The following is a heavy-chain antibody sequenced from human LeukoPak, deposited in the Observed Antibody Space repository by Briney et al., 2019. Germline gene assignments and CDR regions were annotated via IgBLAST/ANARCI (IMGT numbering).Heavy chain of an antibody. CDR2: TYYRSKWYY. Sequence: SQTLSLTCAISGDSVSSDSVAWNWIRQSPWRGLEWLGRTYYRSKWYYDSAPSVRSRIRVTADTSKNQFSLQLRSVTPDDTAVYYCARDNDFIRDGFFESWGQGTLVTVSS. V-gene: IGHV6-1*01. CDR3: ARDNDFIRDGFFES. D-gene: IGHD5-24*01. CDR1: GDSVSSDSVA. J-gene: IGHJ4*02.